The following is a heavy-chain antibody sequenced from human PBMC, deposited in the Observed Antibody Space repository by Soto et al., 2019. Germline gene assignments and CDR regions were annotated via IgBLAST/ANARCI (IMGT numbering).Heavy chain of an antibody. D-gene: IGHD2-21*02. CDR3: ALEIVVVTAIPTLNAFDI. CDR2: IIPIFGTA. V-gene: IGHV1-69*01. Sequence: QVQLVQSGAEVKKPGSSVKVSCKASGGTFSSYAISWVRQAPGQGLEWMGGIIPIFGTANYAQKFQGRVTMTADESTSTAYMELSSLRSEDTAVYYCALEIVVVTAIPTLNAFDIWGQGTMVTVSS. CDR1: GGTFSSYA. J-gene: IGHJ3*02.